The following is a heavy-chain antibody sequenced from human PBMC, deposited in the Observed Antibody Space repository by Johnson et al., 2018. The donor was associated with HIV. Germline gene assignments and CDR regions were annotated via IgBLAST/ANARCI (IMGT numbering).Heavy chain of an antibody. D-gene: IGHD1-26*01. V-gene: IGHV3-74*02. CDR2: INSDGNST. J-gene: IGHJ3*02. CDR1: GFTFSDYY. CDR3: TTSHPWEQGVGGAFDI. Sequence: VQLVESGGGVVQPGKSLRLSCAASGFTFSDYYMSWVRQAPGKGLEWVSRINSDGNSTNYADSVKGRFTISRDNAKNTLYLQMNSLKTEDTAVYYCTTSHPWEQGVGGAFDIWGQGTMVTVSS.